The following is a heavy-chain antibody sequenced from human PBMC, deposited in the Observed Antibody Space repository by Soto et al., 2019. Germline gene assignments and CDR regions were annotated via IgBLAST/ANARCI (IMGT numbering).Heavy chain of an antibody. CDR1: GFTFSSNW. D-gene: IGHD2-2*01. CDR3: AREIVVARGESYFDY. J-gene: IGHJ4*02. CDR2: IRQDGSEK. V-gene: IGHV3-7*04. Sequence: PGGSLRLSCVGSGFTFSSNWMTWVRQAPGKGLEWVGNIRQDGSEKNYVDSVKGRFTISRDNAKNSLYLQMNSLRAEDTAVYYCAREIVVARGESYFDYWGPGTLVNVAS.